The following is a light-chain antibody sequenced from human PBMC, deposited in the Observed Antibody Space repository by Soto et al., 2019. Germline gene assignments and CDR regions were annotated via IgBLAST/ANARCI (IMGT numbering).Light chain of an antibody. CDR3: QKRSNWPPT. Sequence: EIVMTQSPATLSVSPGERATLSCRASQSVSSNLAWYQQKPGQAPRLLIYGASTRATGIPARFSGSGSGTEFTLTISSLQSEDFAVYYCQKRSNWPPTFGQGTQLEIK. V-gene: IGKV3-15*01. J-gene: IGKJ5*01. CDR1: QSVSSN. CDR2: GAS.